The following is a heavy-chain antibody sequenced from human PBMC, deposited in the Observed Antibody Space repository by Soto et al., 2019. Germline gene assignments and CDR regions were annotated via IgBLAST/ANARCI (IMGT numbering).Heavy chain of an antibody. Sequence: GGSLRLSCAASGFTFSSYGMHWVRQAPGKGLEWVAVIWYDGSNKYYADSVKGRFTISRDNSQNTLYLQMNSLRAEDTAVYYCARDLRYCSSTSCYGLYYYYYGMDVWGQGTTVTVSS. V-gene: IGHV3-33*01. CDR3: ARDLRYCSSTSCYGLYYYYYGMDV. D-gene: IGHD2-2*01. CDR2: IWYDGSNK. CDR1: GFTFSSYG. J-gene: IGHJ6*02.